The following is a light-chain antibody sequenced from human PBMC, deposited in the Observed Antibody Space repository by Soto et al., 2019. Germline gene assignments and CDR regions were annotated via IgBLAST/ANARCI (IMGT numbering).Light chain of an antibody. CDR2: KAS. V-gene: IGKV1-5*03. CDR3: QQYNSYSAGT. J-gene: IGKJ1*01. Sequence: DIQMTQSPSTLSASVGYRVTITCRASQSISSGLAWYQQKSGKAPNLLIYKASTSESGVPSRFSGSGSGTEFTLTISSLQPDDFATYYCQQYNSYSAGTFGQGTKVEIK. CDR1: QSISSG.